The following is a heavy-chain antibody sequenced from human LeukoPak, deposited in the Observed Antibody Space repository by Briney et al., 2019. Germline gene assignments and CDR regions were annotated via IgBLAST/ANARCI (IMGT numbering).Heavy chain of an antibody. J-gene: IGHJ4*02. Sequence: SGTLSLTCAVSGGSISSSNWWSWVRQPPGKGLEWIGEIYHSGSTNYNPSLKSRVTISVDKSKNQFPLKLSSVTAADTAVYYCASEKGSAAPLDYWGQGTLVTVSS. D-gene: IGHD3-10*01. CDR3: ASEKGSAAPLDY. CDR1: GGSISSSNW. CDR2: IYHSGST. V-gene: IGHV4-4*02.